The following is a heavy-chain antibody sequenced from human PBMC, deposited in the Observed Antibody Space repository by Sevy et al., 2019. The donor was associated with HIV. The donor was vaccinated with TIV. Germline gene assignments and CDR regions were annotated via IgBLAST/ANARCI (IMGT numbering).Heavy chain of an antibody. CDR1: GFTFSSYS. V-gene: IGHV3-48*02. Sequence: GGSLRLSCAASGFTFSSYSMNWVRQAPGKGLEWVSYISSSSSTKYYADSVKGRFTISRDNAKNSLYLQMNSLRDEDTAVYYCAREEAARHSPFDYWGQGTLVTVSS. CDR3: AREEAARHSPFDY. CDR2: ISSSSSTK. D-gene: IGHD6-6*01. J-gene: IGHJ4*02.